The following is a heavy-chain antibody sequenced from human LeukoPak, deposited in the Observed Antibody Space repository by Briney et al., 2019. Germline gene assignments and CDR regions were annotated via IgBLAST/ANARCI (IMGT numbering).Heavy chain of an antibody. J-gene: IGHJ3*02. CDR3: ARVGILTGYSRDAFDI. CDR1: GGSISSGGYY. Sequence: SQTLSLTCTVSGGSISSGGYYWSWIRQHPGKGLEWIGYIYYSGSTYYNPSLKSRVTISVDTSKNQFSLKLSSVTAADTAVYYCARVGILTGYSRDAFDIWGQGTMVTVSS. CDR2: IYYSGST. V-gene: IGHV4-31*03. D-gene: IGHD3-9*01.